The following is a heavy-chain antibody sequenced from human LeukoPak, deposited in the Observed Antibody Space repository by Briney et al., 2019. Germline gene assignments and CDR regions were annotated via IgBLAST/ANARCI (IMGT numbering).Heavy chain of an antibody. CDR1: GGSISSYY. CDR3: ARVTYGSGRPTSYYFDY. J-gene: IGHJ4*02. CDR2: IYYSGST. Sequence: PSETLSLTCTVSGGSISSYYWSWIRQPPGKGLEWIGYIYYSGSTNYNPSLKSRVTISVDTSKNQFSLKLSSVTAADTAVYYCARVTYGSGRPTSYYFDYWGQGTLVTVSS. D-gene: IGHD3-10*01. V-gene: IGHV4-59*01.